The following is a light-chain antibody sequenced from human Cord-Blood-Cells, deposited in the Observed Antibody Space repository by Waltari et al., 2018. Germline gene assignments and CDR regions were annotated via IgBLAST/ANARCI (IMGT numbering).Light chain of an antibody. CDR1: QSVSSN. J-gene: IGKJ1*01. Sequence: EIVMTQSPATLSVSTGERATLSCRASQSVSSNLAWYQQKPGQAPRLLIYGVSTRATGIPARFSGSGSGTEFTLTISSLQSEDFAVYYCQQYNNWPPWTLGQGTKVEIK. CDR2: GVS. CDR3: QQYNNWPPWT. V-gene: IGKV3-15*01.